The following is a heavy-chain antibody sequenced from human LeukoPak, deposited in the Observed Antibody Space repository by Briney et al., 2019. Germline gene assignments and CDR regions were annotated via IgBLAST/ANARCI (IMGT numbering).Heavy chain of an antibody. CDR1: GFTFSSYA. V-gene: IGHV3-30-3*01. D-gene: IGHD1-20*01. Sequence: GGSLRLSCAASGFTFSSYAMHWVRQAPGKGLEWVAVTSSDGNIKYYADSVKGRFTISRDNSKNTLYLQMNSLRAEDTAIYYCAKDKYNWNYFDYWGQGSLVTVSS. CDR2: TSSDGNIK. J-gene: IGHJ4*02. CDR3: AKDKYNWNYFDY.